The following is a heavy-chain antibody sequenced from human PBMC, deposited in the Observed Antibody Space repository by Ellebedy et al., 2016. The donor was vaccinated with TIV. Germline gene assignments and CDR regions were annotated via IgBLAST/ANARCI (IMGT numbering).Heavy chain of an antibody. CDR2: MYYSGST. D-gene: IGHD4-17*01. J-gene: IGHJ5*01. CDR1: GGSISSDY. Sequence: SETLSLTXTVSGGSISSDYWSWIRQPPGKGLEWIGYMYYSGSTNYNPSLKSRVTISVDTSKNQFSLKLTSVTAADTAVYFCARYRLRRKDWFDSWGQGTLVIVSS. CDR3: ARYRLRRKDWFDS. V-gene: IGHV4-59*01.